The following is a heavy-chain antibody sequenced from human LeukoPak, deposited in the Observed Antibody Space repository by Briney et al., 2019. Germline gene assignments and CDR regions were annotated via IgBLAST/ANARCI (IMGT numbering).Heavy chain of an antibody. CDR2: INANSGDT. V-gene: IGHV1-2*06. CDR3: ARDLISTPYWELDY. CDR1: GYTFAGYF. Sequence: VSVKVSCKTSGYTFAGYFLHWVRQAPTQGLQWMGRINANSGDTDLAQDFQDRVTMTRDTSIYTAYMELSSLTSDDTAIYYCARDLISTPYWELDYWGQGTLVAVSS. D-gene: IGHD1-26*01. J-gene: IGHJ4*02.